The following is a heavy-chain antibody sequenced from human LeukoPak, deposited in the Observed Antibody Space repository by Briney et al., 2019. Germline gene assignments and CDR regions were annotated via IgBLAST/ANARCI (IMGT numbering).Heavy chain of an antibody. CDR3: AREFPSTVRVGYFDL. J-gene: IGHJ2*01. D-gene: IGHD2-21*01. Sequence: SETLSLTCTVSGYSISSGYYWGWIRQPPGKGLEWIGSIYHSGSTYYNPSLKSRVTISVDTSKNQFSLKLSSVTAADTAVYYCAREFPSTVRVGYFDLWGRGTLVTVSS. CDR1: GYSISSGYY. V-gene: IGHV4-38-2*02. CDR2: IYHSGST.